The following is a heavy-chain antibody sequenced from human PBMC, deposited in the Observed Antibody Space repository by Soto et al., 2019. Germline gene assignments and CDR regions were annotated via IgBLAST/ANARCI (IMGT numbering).Heavy chain of an antibody. J-gene: IGHJ6*02. CDR2: INHSGST. CDR3: ARDPLRFLEWSHYYYYGMDV. D-gene: IGHD3-3*01. V-gene: IGHV4-34*01. CDR1: GGSFRGYY. Sequence: ETLSLTCAVYGGSFRGYYWSWIRQPPGKGLEWIGEINHSGSTNYNPSLKSRVTISVDTSKNQFSLKLSSVTAADTAVYYCARDPLRFLEWSHYYYYGMDVWGQGTTVTVSS.